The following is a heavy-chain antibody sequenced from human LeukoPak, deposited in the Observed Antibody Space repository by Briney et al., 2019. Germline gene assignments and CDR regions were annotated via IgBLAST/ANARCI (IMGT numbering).Heavy chain of an antibody. CDR1: GGSISSYY. CDR3: ARGGGYNSPFGY. V-gene: IGHV4-59*01. J-gene: IGHJ4*02. D-gene: IGHD5-24*01. CDR2: ISYSGNI. Sequence: SETLSLTCTVSGGSISSYYWNWIRQPPGKGLEWIGYISYSGNINYNPSLKSRVTISVDTSKNQFSLKLSSVSAADTAVYYCARGGGYNSPFGYWGQGALVTVSS.